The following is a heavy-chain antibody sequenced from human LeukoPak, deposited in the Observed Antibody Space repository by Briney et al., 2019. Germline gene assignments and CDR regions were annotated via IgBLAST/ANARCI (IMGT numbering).Heavy chain of an antibody. CDR1: GFTFTSYA. Sequence: GASLRLSCAASGFTFTSYAMSWVRQAPGKGLEWVSATSGSGGGTYYADSVKGRFTISRDNSKNTLYLQMNSLRAEDTAVYYCAKDLGIVAKFGGYFDYWGQGTLVTVSS. CDR2: TSGSGGGT. D-gene: IGHD2-21*01. CDR3: AKDLGIVAKFGGYFDY. V-gene: IGHV3-23*01. J-gene: IGHJ4*02.